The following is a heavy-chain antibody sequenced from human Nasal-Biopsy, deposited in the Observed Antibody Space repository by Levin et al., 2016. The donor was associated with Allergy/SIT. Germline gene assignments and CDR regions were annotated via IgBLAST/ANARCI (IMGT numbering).Heavy chain of an antibody. J-gene: IGHJ4*02. D-gene: IGHD3-10*01. CDR1: GFTFSDYY. CDR2: ISSSSSWT. V-gene: IGHV3-11*05. Sequence: GESLKISCAASGFTFSDYYMTWIRQAPGKGLEWISYISSSSSWTYYADSVKGRFTISRDNAKKSLYMQMNSLRAEDTAVYFCARVLVGSGSYPLFDSWGQGTLVTVSS. CDR3: ARVLVGSGSYPLFDS.